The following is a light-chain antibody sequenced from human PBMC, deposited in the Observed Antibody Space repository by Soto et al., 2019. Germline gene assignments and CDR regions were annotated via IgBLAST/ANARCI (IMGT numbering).Light chain of an antibody. CDR3: QSYDSHYVI. Sequence: QSVLTQPPSVSGAPGQRVTISCIGSSSNIGAGYDAQWYQQLPGTAPKPLIYGNNNRPSGVPDRFSGSKSGTSASLAITGLQAEDEADYYCQSYDSHYVIFGGGTKLTVL. V-gene: IGLV1-40*01. J-gene: IGLJ2*01. CDR1: SSNIGAGYD. CDR2: GNN.